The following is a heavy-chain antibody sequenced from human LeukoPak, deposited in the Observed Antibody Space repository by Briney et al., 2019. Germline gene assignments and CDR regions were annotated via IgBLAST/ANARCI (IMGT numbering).Heavy chain of an antibody. CDR2: IKQDGSEK. V-gene: IGHV3-7*01. Sequence: PGGSLRLSCAASGFNFNSYWMSWVRQAPGKGLEWVANIKQDGSEKYYVDSVKGRFTISRDNAKNSLYLQMNSLRAEDTAVYYCARDPGRYFDGSIYNYVYYFDYWGQGTLVTVSS. J-gene: IGHJ4*02. CDR1: GFNFNSYW. D-gene: IGHD3-22*01. CDR3: ARDPGRYFDGSIYNYVYYFDY.